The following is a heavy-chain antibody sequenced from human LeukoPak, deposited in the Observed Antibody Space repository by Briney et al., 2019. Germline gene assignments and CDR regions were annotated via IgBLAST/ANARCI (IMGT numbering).Heavy chain of an antibody. CDR3: ARDHHYYDSSGHYGDYYYYMDV. CDR1: GGTFSSYA. D-gene: IGHD3-22*01. CDR2: IIPIFGTA. V-gene: IGHV1-69*05. Sequence: ASVKVSCKASGGTFSSYAISWVRQAPGQGLEWMGGIIPIFGTANYAQKFQGRVTITTDESTSTAYMELSSLRSEDTAVYYCARDHHYYDSSGHYGDYYYYMDVWGKGTTVTVSS. J-gene: IGHJ6*03.